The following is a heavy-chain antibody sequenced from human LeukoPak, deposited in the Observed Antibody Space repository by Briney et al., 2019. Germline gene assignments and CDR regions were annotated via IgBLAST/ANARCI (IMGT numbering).Heavy chain of an antibody. Sequence: GASVKVSCKASGGTFSSYAISWVRQAPGQGLEWMGGTIPIFGTANYAQKFQGRVTITADESTSTAYMELSSLRSEDTAVYYCAMPGIAVAGTGRVFDYWGQGTLVTVSS. CDR2: TIPIFGTA. CDR1: GGTFSSYA. V-gene: IGHV1-69*13. J-gene: IGHJ4*02. CDR3: AMPGIAVAGTGRVFDY. D-gene: IGHD6-19*01.